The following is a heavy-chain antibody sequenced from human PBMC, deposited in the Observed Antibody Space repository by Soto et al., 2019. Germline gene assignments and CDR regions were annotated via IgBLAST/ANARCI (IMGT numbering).Heavy chain of an antibody. D-gene: IGHD6-13*01. V-gene: IGHV2-70*11. CDR3: ARLRAPYSSSPFDH. J-gene: IGHJ4*02. CDR2: IDWDDDK. CDR1: GFSPSTRRQS. Sequence: SSPTLVNPTHTLTLTCTFSGFSPSTRRQSVIWVRQPPGKALEWLARIDWDDDKYYSTSLKTRLTISKDTSKNQVLLTVTNMDPVDTATYYCARLRAPYSSSPFDHWGQGTQVTVSS.